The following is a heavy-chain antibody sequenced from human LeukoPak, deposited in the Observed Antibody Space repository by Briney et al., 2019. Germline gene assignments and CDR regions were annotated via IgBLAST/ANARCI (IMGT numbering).Heavy chain of an antibody. D-gene: IGHD3-22*01. J-gene: IGHJ4*02. Sequence: RGSLRLSCAASGFTSSSYEMNWVLQAPGQRLKWGSYISSSSSTIYYADSVKGRFTIYRDNAKISLYVQMNSLRGEDTAVYYCARGGGRYYYDSSGYYIWGQGTLVSVCS. CDR1: GFTSSSYE. CDR3: ARGGGRYYYDSSGYYI. CDR2: ISSSSSTI. V-gene: IGHV3-48*03.